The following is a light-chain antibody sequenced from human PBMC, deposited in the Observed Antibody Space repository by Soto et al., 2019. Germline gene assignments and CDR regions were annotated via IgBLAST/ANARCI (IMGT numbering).Light chain of an antibody. J-gene: IGLJ3*02. CDR3: CSYAVSYTPNWV. CDR2: DVS. CDR1: SSDVGGYNY. Sequence: QSALTQPRSVSGSPGQSVTISCTGTSSDVGGYNYVSWYQQHPGKAPKLMIYDVSKRPSGVPDRFSGSKSGNTASLTISGLQAEDEGDYYCCSYAVSYTPNWVFGGGTKVTVL. V-gene: IGLV2-11*01.